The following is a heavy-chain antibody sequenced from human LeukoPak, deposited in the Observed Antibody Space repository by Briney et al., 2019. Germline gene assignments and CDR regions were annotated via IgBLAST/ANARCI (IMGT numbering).Heavy chain of an antibody. V-gene: IGHV4-34*01. J-gene: IGHJ4*02. Sequence: SETLSLTCAVYGGSFSGYYWSWIRQPPGKGLEWIGEINHSGSTNYNPSLKSRATISVDTSKNQFSLKLSSLTAADTAVYYCARGSSSGFDYWGQGTLVTVSS. CDR3: ARGSSSGFDY. CDR2: INHSGST. CDR1: GGSFSGYY. D-gene: IGHD3-22*01.